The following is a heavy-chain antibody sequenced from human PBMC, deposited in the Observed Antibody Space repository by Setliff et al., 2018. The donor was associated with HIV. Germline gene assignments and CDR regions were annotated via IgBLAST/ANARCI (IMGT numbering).Heavy chain of an antibody. D-gene: IGHD6-13*01. V-gene: IGHV1-18*01. CDR2: ISPYDGDT. CDR3: ARGVPADGYAFDI. Sequence: VKVSCKTSGYNFKEYGISWVRQAPGQGLEWMGWISPYDGDTRYAQKFQGRVTLTTDTTTNTAFMELRSLISDDTAVYYCARGVPADGYAFDIWGQGTLVTVSS. J-gene: IGHJ3*02. CDR1: GYNFKEYG.